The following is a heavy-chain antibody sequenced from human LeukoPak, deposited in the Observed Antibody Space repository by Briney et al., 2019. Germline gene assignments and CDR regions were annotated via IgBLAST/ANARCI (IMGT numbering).Heavy chain of an antibody. Sequence: PSETLSLTCTVSGGXINIINYYWGWIRQPPGKWLEWIGSIFYTGATYYNPSLKTRVTISVDTSKNQFSLKLSSVTAADTAVFYCARHVGYGGSYGEFDIWGQGTMVTVSS. CDR1: GGXINIINYY. D-gene: IGHD1-26*01. CDR3: ARHVGYGGSYGEFDI. J-gene: IGHJ3*02. CDR2: IFYTGAT. V-gene: IGHV4-39*01.